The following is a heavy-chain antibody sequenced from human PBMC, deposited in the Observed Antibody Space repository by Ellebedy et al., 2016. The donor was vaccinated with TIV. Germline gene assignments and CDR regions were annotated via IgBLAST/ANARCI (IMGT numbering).Heavy chain of an antibody. CDR2: IYYRGST. CDR3: ARALGYCSGGSCYEVRLDY. J-gene: IGHJ4*02. V-gene: IGHV4-59*01. Sequence: MPSETLSLTCTVSGGSISSYYWSWIRQPPGKGLEWIGYIYYRGSTHYNPSLKSRVTISVDTSKNQFSLKLSSVTAADTAVYYCARALGYCSGGSCYEVRLDYWGQGTLVTVSS. D-gene: IGHD2-15*01. CDR1: GGSISSYY.